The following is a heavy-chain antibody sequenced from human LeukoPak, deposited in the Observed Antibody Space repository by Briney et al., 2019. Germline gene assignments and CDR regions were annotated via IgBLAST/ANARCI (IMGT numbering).Heavy chain of an antibody. V-gene: IGHV4-61*01. CDR2: IYYSGST. CDR3: AGNSSGWPKVDY. CDR1: GGSVSSGSYY. J-gene: IGHJ4*02. D-gene: IGHD6-19*01. Sequence: PSETLSLTCTVSGGSVSSGSYYWSWIRQPPGKGLEWIGYIYYSGSTNYNPSLKSRVTISVDTSKNQFSLKLSSATAADTAVYYCAGNSSGWPKVDYWGQGTLVTVSS.